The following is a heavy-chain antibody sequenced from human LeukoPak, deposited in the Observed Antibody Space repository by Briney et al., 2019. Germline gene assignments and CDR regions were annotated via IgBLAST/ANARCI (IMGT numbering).Heavy chain of an antibody. CDR3: TRLVGYCSGGSCYEKVVFHY. CDR1: GFTFGDYA. D-gene: IGHD2-15*01. J-gene: IGHJ4*02. CDR2: IRSRAYGGTT. Sequence: GRSLSLSCTAFGFTFGDYAISWVRQAPGKGLEWVGFIRSRAYGGTTEHAASVKGRFTISRDDSKSIAYLQMNSLRTEDTAVYYCTRLVGYCSGGSCYEKVVFHYWGQGTLVTVSS. V-gene: IGHV3-49*04.